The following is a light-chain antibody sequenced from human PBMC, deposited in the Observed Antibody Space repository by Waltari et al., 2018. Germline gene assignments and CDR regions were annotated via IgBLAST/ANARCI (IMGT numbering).Light chain of an antibody. J-gene: IGLJ1*01. CDR2: EVS. CDR3: CSYAGHSTYV. CDR1: SSAVGHYHL. Sequence: QSALTQPASVSGSPGQSIPISCPGTSSAVGHYHLVSWYQPPPGKAPKLMIYEVSQRPSGVSNRFSGSKSGNTASLTISGLQPEDETDYYCCSYAGHSTYVFGTGTKVTVL. V-gene: IGLV2-23*02.